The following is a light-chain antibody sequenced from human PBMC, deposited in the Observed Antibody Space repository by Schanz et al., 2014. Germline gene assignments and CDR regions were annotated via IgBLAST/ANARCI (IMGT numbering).Light chain of an antibody. J-gene: IGKJ1*01. Sequence: EIALTQSPGTLSLSPGERATLSCRASQSVSSNLAWYQQKPGQAPRLLIYDASRRATGIPDRFSGSGSGTDFTRTIRRLEPEDFAVYYCQQYGSSPWTFGQGTKVEIK. CDR3: QQYGSSPWT. CDR1: QSVSSN. V-gene: IGKV3-20*01. CDR2: DAS.